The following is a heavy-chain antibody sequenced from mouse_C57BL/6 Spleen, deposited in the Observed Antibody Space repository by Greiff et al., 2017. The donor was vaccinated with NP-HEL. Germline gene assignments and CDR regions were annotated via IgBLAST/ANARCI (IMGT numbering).Heavy chain of an antibody. CDR1: GISITTGNYR. V-gene: IGHV3-5*01. D-gene: IGHD1-1*01. CDR3: ARDRGYGSSPYYFDY. J-gene: IGHJ2*01. Sequence: EVKLMESGPGLVKPSQPVFLTCTVTGISITTGNYRWSWIRQFPGNKLEWIGYIYYSGTITYNPSLPSRTTITRDTPKNQFFLEMNSLTAEDTATYYCARDRGYGSSPYYFDYWGQGTTLTVSS. CDR2: IYYSGTI.